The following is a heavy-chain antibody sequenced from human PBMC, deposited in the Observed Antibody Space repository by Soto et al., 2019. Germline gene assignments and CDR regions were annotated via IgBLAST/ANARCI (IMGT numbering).Heavy chain of an antibody. CDR3: TRGVGATYYYYDMDV. CDR2: IRSKAYGGTT. J-gene: IGHJ6*02. D-gene: IGHD1-26*01. V-gene: IGHV3-49*03. Sequence: GGSLRLSCTASGFTFGDYAMSWFRQAPGKGLEWVGFIRSKAYGGTTEYAASVKGRFTISRDDSKSIAYLQMNSLKTEDTAVYYCTRGVGATYYYYDMDVWGQGTTVTVSS. CDR1: GFTFGDYA.